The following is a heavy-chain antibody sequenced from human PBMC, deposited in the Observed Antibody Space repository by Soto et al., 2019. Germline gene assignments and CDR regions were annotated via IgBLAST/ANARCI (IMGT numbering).Heavy chain of an antibody. CDR3: ARGYYYGSGSYRNYYYYGMDV. CDR2: IIPIFGTA. D-gene: IGHD3-10*01. Sequence: QVQLVQSGAEVKKPGSSVKVSCKASGGTFSSYAISWVRQAPGQGLEWMGGIIPIFGTANYAQKFQGRVTITEDESTSTAYMELSSLRSEDTAVYYCARGYYYGSGSYRNYYYYGMDVWGQGTTVTVSS. J-gene: IGHJ6*02. V-gene: IGHV1-69*01. CDR1: GGTFSSYA.